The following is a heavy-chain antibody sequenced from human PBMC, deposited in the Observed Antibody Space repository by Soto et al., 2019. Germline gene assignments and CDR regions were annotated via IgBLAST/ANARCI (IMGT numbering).Heavy chain of an antibody. CDR3: TSGSYHGY. J-gene: IGHJ4*02. D-gene: IGHD1-26*01. CDR1: GYTFTSYH. Sequence: QVQLVQSGAEVKEPGASVKVSCKASGYTFTSYHMHWVRQAPGQGLEWMGIINPTGGSTSYAQKFQGRVTMTRETSTTTVYMELSSLRSEDTAVYYCTSGSYHGYWGQGTLVTVSS. V-gene: IGHV1-46*03. CDR2: INPTGGST.